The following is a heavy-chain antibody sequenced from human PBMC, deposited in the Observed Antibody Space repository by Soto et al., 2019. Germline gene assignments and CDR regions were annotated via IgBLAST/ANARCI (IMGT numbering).Heavy chain of an antibody. D-gene: IGHD2-21*01. Sequence: VKGSSQASCGTFPSYAISWVRQAPGQGLEWMGGIIPIFGIANYAQKFQGRVTITADKTTSTAYMELSSLRYEDTAVYYGATLGVVPLPYYYYYGMDVWGQGTTVTVSS. V-gene: IGHV1-69*17. CDR2: IIPIFGIA. CDR1: CGTFPSYA. CDR3: ATLGVVPLPYYYYYGMDV. J-gene: IGHJ6*02.